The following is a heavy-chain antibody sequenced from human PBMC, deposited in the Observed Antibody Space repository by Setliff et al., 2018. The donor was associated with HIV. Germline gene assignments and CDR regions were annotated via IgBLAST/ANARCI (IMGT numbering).Heavy chain of an antibody. V-gene: IGHV4-39*02. CDR2: IYYSGST. Sequence: SETLSLTCTVSGGSISSSNYYWGWIRQPPGKGLEWIGSIYYSGSTYYNPSLKSRVTISVDTSKNQISLKLSSVTAADTAVYYCAREYYYGSGSSFDPWGQGTLVTVSS. CDR3: AREYYYGSGSSFDP. J-gene: IGHJ5*02. CDR1: GGSISSSNYY. D-gene: IGHD3-10*01.